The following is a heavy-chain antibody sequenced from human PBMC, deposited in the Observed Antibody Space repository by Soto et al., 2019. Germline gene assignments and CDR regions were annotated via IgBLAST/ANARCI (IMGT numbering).Heavy chain of an antibody. CDR3: ARGDAQPYYDFWSGYHTRNYYYYGMDV. J-gene: IGHJ6*02. CDR1: GFTFSSYW. V-gene: IGHV3-74*01. D-gene: IGHD3-3*01. CDR2: INSDGSST. Sequence: GSLRLSCAASGFTFSSYWMHWVRQAPGKGLVWVSRINSDGSSTSYADSVKGRFTISRDNAKNTLYLQMNSLRAEDTAVYYCARGDAQPYYDFWSGYHTRNYYYYGMDVWGQGTTVTV.